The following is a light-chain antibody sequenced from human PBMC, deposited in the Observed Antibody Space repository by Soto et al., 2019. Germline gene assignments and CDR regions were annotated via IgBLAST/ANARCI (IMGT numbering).Light chain of an antibody. CDR2: DVS. Sequence: EIVLTQSPDTLSLSPGERATLSCRASQSVRSNYLAWYQQKPGQAPRFLIYDVSSRATGIPDRFSGSGSGTDFTLTISRLEPEDFAVYYCQQYCSTPLTFGGGTKLEIK. CDR3: QQYCSTPLT. CDR1: QSVRSNY. V-gene: IGKV3-20*01. J-gene: IGKJ4*01.